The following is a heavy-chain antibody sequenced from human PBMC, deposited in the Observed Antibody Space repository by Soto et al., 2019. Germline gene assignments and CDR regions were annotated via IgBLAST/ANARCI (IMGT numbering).Heavy chain of an antibody. CDR3: ARQNLSHILTGYYTNSPFDY. Sequence: SETLSLTCTVSGGSISSYYWSWIRQPPGKGLEWIGYIYYSGSTNYNPSLKSRVTISVDTSKNQFSLKLSSVTAADTAVYYCARQNLSHILTGYYTNSPFDYWGQGTLVTVSS. CDR1: GGSISSYY. D-gene: IGHD3-9*01. V-gene: IGHV4-59*08. J-gene: IGHJ4*02. CDR2: IYYSGST.